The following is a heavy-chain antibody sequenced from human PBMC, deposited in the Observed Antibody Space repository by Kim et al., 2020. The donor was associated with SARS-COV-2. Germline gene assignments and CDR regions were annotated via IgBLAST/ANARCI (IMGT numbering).Heavy chain of an antibody. V-gene: IGHV3-21*01. Sequence: GGSLRLSCAASGFTFSSYSMNWVRQAPGKGLEWVSSISSSSSYIYYADSVKGRFTISRDNAKNSLYLQMNSLRAEDTAVYYCARDRPFGIVASDAFDIWGQGTMVTVSS. J-gene: IGHJ3*02. CDR1: GFTFSSYS. D-gene: IGHD3-22*01. CDR2: ISSSSSYI. CDR3: ARDRPFGIVASDAFDI.